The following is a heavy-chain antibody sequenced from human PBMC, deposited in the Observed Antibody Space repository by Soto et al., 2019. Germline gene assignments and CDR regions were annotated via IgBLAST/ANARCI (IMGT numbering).Heavy chain of an antibody. V-gene: IGHV4-34*01. Sequence: PSETLSLTCAVHGASFSGYYWSWVRQSPGKGLEWIGEITHSGTTNYSPSLKRRVTISVYTSKNHFFLSLRSVTAADTGVYYFARVSFSGGSSYCTSRYYFYVMDVWGQGTPVTVSS. CDR2: ITHSGTT. CDR3: ARVSFSGGSSYCTSRYYFYVMDV. CDR1: GASFSGYY. J-gene: IGHJ6*02. D-gene: IGHD2-15*01.